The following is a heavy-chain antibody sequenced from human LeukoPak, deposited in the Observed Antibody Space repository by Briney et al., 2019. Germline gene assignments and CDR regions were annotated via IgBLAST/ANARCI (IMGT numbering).Heavy chain of an antibody. CDR2: LYSDGDT. CDR1: GFTVSTNY. J-gene: IGHJ4*02. Sequence: GGSLRLSCAASGFTVSTNYMSWVRQAPGKGLEYVSVLYSDGDTYYADSVKGRFTISRDNAENTLYLQMNSLRVEDTAVYYCVRSAFHAGSGNYYDYWGQGTLVTVSS. V-gene: IGHV3-66*01. CDR3: VRSAFHAGSGNYYDY. D-gene: IGHD3-22*01.